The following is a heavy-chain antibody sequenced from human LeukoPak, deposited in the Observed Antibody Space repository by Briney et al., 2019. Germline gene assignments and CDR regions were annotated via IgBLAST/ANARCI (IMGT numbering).Heavy chain of an antibody. D-gene: IGHD2-2*02. CDR3: ARRYRYCSSTSCYTGPGYYYYGMDV. CDR1: GYTFTSYG. CDR2: ISAYNGNT. J-gene: IGHJ6*02. Sequence: ASVKVSCKASGYTFTSYGIRWVRQAPGQGLEWMGWISAYNGNTNYAQKLQGRVTMTTDTSTSTAYMELRSLRSDDTAVYYCARRYRYCSSTSCYTGPGYYYYGMDVWGQGTTVTVSS. V-gene: IGHV1-18*01.